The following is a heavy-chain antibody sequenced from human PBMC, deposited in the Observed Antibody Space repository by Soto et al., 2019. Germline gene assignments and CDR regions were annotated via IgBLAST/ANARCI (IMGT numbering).Heavy chain of an antibody. J-gene: IGHJ4*02. V-gene: IGHV4-31*02. CDR3: ARVRVEMATITFDY. Sequence: SWIRQHPGKGLEWIGYIYYSGSTYYNPSLKSRVTISVDTSKNQFSLKLSSVTAADTAVYYCARVRVEMATITFDYWGQGTLVTVSS. CDR2: IYYSGST. D-gene: IGHD5-12*01.